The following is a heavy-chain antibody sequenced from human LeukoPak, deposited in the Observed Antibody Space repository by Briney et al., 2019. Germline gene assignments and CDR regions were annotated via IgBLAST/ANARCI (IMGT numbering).Heavy chain of an antibody. J-gene: IGHJ6*02. CDR3: ATWTFYGDSSRYYGMDV. Sequence: ASVKVSCTASGGTFSSYAISWVRQAPGQGLEWMGGIIPIFGTANYAQKFQGRVTITADESTSTAYMELSSLRSEDTAVYYCATWTFYGDSSRYYGMDVWGQGTTVTVSS. CDR1: GGTFSSYA. D-gene: IGHD4-17*01. V-gene: IGHV1-69*13. CDR2: IIPIFGTA.